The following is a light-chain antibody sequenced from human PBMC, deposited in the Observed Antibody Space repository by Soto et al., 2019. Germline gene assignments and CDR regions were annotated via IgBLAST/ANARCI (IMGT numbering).Light chain of an antibody. J-gene: IGKJ2*01. V-gene: IGKV1-5*01. CDR2: DAS. CDR3: QQYKSYSYT. Sequence: DIQMTQSPSTLSASVGDRVTLTCRASQSISSWLAWYQQKPVQAPKLLIYDASSLASGVPARFSGSGSGTEITLTISSLQPDDFATYYCQQYKSYSYTFGQGTKLEIK. CDR1: QSISSW.